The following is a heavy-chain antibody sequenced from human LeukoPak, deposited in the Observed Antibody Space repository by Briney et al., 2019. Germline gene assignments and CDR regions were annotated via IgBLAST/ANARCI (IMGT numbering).Heavy chain of an antibody. J-gene: IGHJ3*02. V-gene: IGHV1-18*01. D-gene: IGHD6-19*01. CDR2: ISVYNGNT. CDR3: ARQYSSGWYMSAFDI. Sequence: GASVKVSCKASGYTFTSYGISWVRQAPGQGLEWMGWISVYNGNTNYAQKLQGRVTMTTDTSTSTAYMELRSLRSDDTAVYYCARQYSSGWYMSAFDIWGQGTMVTVSS. CDR1: GYTFTSYG.